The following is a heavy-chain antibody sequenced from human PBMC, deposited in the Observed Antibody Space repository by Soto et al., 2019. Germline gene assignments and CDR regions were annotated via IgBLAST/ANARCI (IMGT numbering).Heavy chain of an antibody. CDR3: ARGSFLEWSCMDV. Sequence: ASVKVSCKASGYTFNRYYMHWVRQAPGQGLEWMGMINPSGTITSCAQKFQGRVTMTRDTSTSTPYMELSSLRSEDTAVYYCARGSFLEWSCMDVWGQGATVTVSS. CDR2: INPSGTIT. V-gene: IGHV1-46*02. CDR1: GYTFNRYY. D-gene: IGHD3-3*01. J-gene: IGHJ6*02.